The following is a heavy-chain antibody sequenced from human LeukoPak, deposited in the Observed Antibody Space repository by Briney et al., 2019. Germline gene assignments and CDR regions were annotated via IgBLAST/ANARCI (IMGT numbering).Heavy chain of an antibody. J-gene: IGHJ4*02. CDR3: ARRRGNFWSDYYAFDY. CDR1: GGSISSYY. CDR2: IYYSGST. V-gene: IGHV4-59*08. D-gene: IGHD3-3*01. Sequence: SSETLSLTCTVSGGSISSYYWSWIRQPPGKGLEWIGYIYYSGSTNYNPSLTSRVTISLDTSKNQFSLKLSSVTAADTAVYYCARRRGNFWSDYYAFDYWGLGTLVTVSS.